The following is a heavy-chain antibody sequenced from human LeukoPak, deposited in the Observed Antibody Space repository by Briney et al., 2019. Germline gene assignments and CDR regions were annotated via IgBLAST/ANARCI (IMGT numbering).Heavy chain of an antibody. CDR2: ISESGAIT. CDR1: GFTFSSYA. D-gene: IGHD3-9*01. Sequence: GGSLRLSCAASGFTFSSYAMNWVRQAPGKGLKWVSGISESGAITHYADSVKGRFTISRDNSKTTVFLQMNSLRAEDTSVYYCAVSVRFERVWHYFNKWGQGTQVTVSS. J-gene: IGHJ4*02. V-gene: IGHV3-23*01. CDR3: AVSVRFERVWHYFNK.